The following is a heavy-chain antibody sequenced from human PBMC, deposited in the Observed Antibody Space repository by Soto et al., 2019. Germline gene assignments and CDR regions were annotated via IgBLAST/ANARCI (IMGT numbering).Heavy chain of an antibody. CDR3: ASDWYSYDTSDHFSADAFEI. Sequence: EVQLVESGGGLVQPGGSLRLSCAASGFTSSSYWMHWVRQAPGKGLVWVSRISNDGTSTNYADSVKGRFTISRDNAKNTVYLEMKSLRAEDTAGYYCASDWYSYDTSDHFSADAFEIWGQGTTVTVSS. CDR2: ISNDGTST. D-gene: IGHD3-22*01. V-gene: IGHV3-74*01. J-gene: IGHJ3*02. CDR1: GFTSSSYW.